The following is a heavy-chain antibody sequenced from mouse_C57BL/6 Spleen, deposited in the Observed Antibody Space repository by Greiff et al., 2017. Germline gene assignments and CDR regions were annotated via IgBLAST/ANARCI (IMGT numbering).Heavy chain of an antibody. Sequence: EVHLVESGGGLVQPGGSLSLSCAASGFTFTDYYMSWVRQPPGKALEWLGFIRNKANGYTTEYSASVKGRFTISRDNSQSILYLQMNALRAEDIATYYCASPPTGSSYCFAYWGQGTLVTVSA. J-gene: IGHJ3*01. D-gene: IGHD1-1*01. CDR3: ASPPTGSSYCFAY. V-gene: IGHV7-3*01. CDR1: GFTFTDYY. CDR2: IRNKANGYTT.